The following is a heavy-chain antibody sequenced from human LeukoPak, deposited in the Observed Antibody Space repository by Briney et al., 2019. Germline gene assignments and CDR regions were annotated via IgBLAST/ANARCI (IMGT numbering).Heavy chain of an antibody. Sequence: GSLRLSCAASGFTFSSYSMNWVRQAPGKGLEWVSSISSSSSYIYYADSVKGRFTISRDNAKNSLYLQMNSLRAEDTAVYYCARGITMVRGVIDYWGQGTLVTVSS. CDR3: ARGITMVRGVIDY. D-gene: IGHD3-10*01. J-gene: IGHJ4*02. CDR2: ISSSSSYI. V-gene: IGHV3-21*01. CDR1: GFTFSSYS.